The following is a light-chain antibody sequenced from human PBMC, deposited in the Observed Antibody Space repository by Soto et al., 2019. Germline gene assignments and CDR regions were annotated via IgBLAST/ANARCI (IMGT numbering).Light chain of an antibody. J-gene: IGLJ2*01. CDR2: EVT. Sequence: QSALTQPASVPGSPGQSITISCTGTSSDVGGHNYVSWYQQHTGTAPKLMIYEVTNRPSGVSNRFSGSKSGNTASLTITGLQAEDEADYYCSSYTSSTDLDVVFGGGTKLTVL. CDR3: SSYTSSTDLDVV. V-gene: IGLV2-14*01. CDR1: SSDVGGHNY.